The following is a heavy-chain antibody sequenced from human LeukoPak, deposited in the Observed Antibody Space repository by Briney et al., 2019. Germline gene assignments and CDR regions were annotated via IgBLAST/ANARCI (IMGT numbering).Heavy chain of an antibody. Sequence: SETLSLTCTVSGGSISSGVYYWRWIRQPPGEGLEWIGYIHHGGSTYYNPSLKSRITLSVERSKNQFSLKLSSVTAADTAVYYCARDLIAAAGTGVYFYYYMDVWGKGTTVTVSS. CDR2: IHHGGST. J-gene: IGHJ6*03. D-gene: IGHD6-13*01. CDR3: ARDLIAAAGTGVYFYYYMDV. V-gene: IGHV4-30-2*01. CDR1: GGSISSGVYY.